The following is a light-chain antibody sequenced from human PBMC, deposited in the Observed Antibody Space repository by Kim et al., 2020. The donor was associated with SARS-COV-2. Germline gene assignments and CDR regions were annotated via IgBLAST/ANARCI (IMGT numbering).Light chain of an antibody. CDR3: AAWDDSLSGVG. CDR1: TSNIGSNY. V-gene: IGLV1-47*01. J-gene: IGLJ2*01. Sequence: ELTQPPSASGTPGQRVTISCSGSTSNIGSNYVYWYQQFPGTAPKLLMYRNNQRPSGVPDRFSGSKSGTSASLAISGPRAEDEAVYYCAAWDDSLSGVGFGGGTQLTVL. CDR2: RNN.